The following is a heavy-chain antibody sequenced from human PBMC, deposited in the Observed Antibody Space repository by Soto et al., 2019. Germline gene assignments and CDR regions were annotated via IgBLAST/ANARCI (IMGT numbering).Heavy chain of an antibody. V-gene: IGHV4-30-2*01. CDR2: IYHSGST. D-gene: IGHD3-3*01. CDR1: GGSISSGGYS. Sequence: SETLSLTCAVSGGSISSGGYSWSWIRQPPGKGLEWIGYIYHSGSTYYNPSLKSRVTISVDRSKNQFSLKLSSVTAADTAVYYCARDRAGDNYDFWSGTGGAFDIWGQGTMVTVSS. J-gene: IGHJ3*02. CDR3: ARDRAGDNYDFWSGTGGAFDI.